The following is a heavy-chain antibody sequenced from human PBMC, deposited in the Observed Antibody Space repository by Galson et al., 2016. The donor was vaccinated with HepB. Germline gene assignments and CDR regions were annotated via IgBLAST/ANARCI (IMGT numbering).Heavy chain of an antibody. CDR3: ARQSKYRSGWYEAWYYYNMDV. CDR2: IYYSGHT. Sequence: ETLSLTCTVSGVSISSSSHHWAWIRLPPGKGLEWIGTIYYSGHTYHNPSLTSRLSISVDRSKNQFSLRLGSVTAADTAVYYCARQSKYRSGWYEAWYYYNMDVWGQGTTVTVSS. J-gene: IGHJ6*03. V-gene: IGHV4-39*01. CDR1: GVSISSSSHH. D-gene: IGHD6-19*01.